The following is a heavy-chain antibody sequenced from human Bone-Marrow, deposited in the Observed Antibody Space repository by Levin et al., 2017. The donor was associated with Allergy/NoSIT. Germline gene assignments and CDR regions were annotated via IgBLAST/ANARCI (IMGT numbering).Heavy chain of an antibody. CDR3: TTHYDSSGYYPYYYGMDV. CDR1: GFTFSNAW. D-gene: IGHD3-22*01. V-gene: IGHV3-15*01. J-gene: IGHJ6*02. Sequence: PGGSLRLSCAASGFTFSNAWMSWVRQAPGKGLEWVGRIKSKTDGGTTDYAAPVKGRFTISRDDSKNTLYLQMNSLKTEDTAVYYCTTHYDSSGYYPYYYGMDVWGQGTTVTVSS. CDR2: IKSKTDGGTT.